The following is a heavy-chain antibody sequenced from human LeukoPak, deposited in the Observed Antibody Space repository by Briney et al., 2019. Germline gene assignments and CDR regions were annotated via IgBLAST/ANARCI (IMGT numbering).Heavy chain of an antibody. CDR3: ARHFEYSSS. D-gene: IGHD6-6*01. CDR1: GGSISSSSYY. V-gene: IGHV4-39*01. J-gene: IGHJ5*02. Sequence: PSETLSLTCTVSGGSISSSSYYWGWIRQPPGKGLEWIGSIYYSGSTYYNPSLKSRVTISVDTSKNQFSLKLSSVTAADTAVYYCARHFEYSSSWGQGTLVTVSS. CDR2: IYYSGST.